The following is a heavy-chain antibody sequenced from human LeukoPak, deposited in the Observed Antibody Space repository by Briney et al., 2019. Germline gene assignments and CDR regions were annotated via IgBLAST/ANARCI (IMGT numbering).Heavy chain of an antibody. Sequence: PGGSLRLSCAGSGFNFNRFWMHWVRQGAGKGLEWVSRIYIDGTTTSYADSVRGRFTISRDNAKNTLYLQMNSLRAEDTAVYYCARGGDGGNSLDYWGQGALITVSS. D-gene: IGHD4-23*01. V-gene: IGHV3-74*01. CDR1: GFNFNRFW. CDR2: IYIDGTTT. J-gene: IGHJ4*02. CDR3: ARGGDGGNSLDY.